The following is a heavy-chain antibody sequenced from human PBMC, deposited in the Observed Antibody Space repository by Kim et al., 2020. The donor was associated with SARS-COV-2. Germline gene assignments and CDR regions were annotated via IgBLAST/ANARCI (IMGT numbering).Heavy chain of an antibody. V-gene: IGHV3-48*04. CDR3: ARDSSGYSYYYYYGMDV. Sequence: GGSLRLSCAASGFTFSSYSMNWVRQAPGKGLEWVSYISSSSSTIYYADSVKGRFTISRDNAKNSLYLQMNSLRAEDTAVYYCARDSSGYSYYYYYGMDVWGQGTTVTVSS. J-gene: IGHJ6*02. CDR2: ISSSSSTI. D-gene: IGHD3-22*01. CDR1: GFTFSSYS.